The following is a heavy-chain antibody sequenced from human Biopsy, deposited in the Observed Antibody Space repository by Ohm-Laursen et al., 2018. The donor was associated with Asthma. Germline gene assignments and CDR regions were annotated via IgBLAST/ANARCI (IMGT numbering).Heavy chain of an antibody. J-gene: IGHJ6*02. CDR2: IIPMNGVP. D-gene: IGHD3-16*01. V-gene: IGHV1-69*01. CDR3: ARVDAIMISGDFYFYSGFDL. Sequence: VSSVKVSCKASGGTFRTYAFNWVRQAPGQGLEWMGGIIPMNGVPKVAQKFQGRVTITADESTSTAYMEMRSLRSEDTAVYYCARVDAIMISGDFYFYSGFDLWGQGTTVRVSS. CDR1: GGTFRTYA.